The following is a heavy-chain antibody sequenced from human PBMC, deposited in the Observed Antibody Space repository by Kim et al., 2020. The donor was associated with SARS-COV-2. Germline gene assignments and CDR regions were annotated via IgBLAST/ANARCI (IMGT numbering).Heavy chain of an antibody. CDR3: AKDVTQCYYGSGSPYDAFDI. D-gene: IGHD3-10*01. CDR1: GFIFSSYA. J-gene: IGHJ3*02. Sequence: GGSLRLSCAASGFIFSSYAMTWVRQAPGKGLEWVSVISGSGGSTYYADSVKGRFIISRDNSKNTLYLQMNSLRAEDTAVYYFAKDVTQCYYGSGSPYDAFDIWGQGTMVTVSS. V-gene: IGHV3-23*01. CDR2: ISGSGGST.